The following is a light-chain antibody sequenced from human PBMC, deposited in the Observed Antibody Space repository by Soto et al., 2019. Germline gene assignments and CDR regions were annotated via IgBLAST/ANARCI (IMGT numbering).Light chain of an antibody. V-gene: IGKV3-20*01. CDR2: GAS. J-gene: IGKJ1*01. Sequence: EIVLTQSQGTLSLSPGERASLSCRASQSVSSSYLAWYQQRPGQAPRLLIYGASSRATGIPDRFSGSGSGTDFTLIITSLEPEDFAVYYCHQFGPSPWTFGQGTKVDIK. CDR3: HQFGPSPWT. CDR1: QSVSSSY.